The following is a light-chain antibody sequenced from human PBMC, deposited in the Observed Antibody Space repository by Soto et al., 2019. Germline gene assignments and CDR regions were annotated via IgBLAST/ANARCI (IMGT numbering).Light chain of an antibody. CDR1: SSNIGSDT. CDR3: AVWDDSLQGLV. J-gene: IGLJ7*01. Sequence: QSVVTQPPSASGTPGQRVTISCSGSSSNIGSDTVNWYQQVPVTAPKLLIYNNNQRPSGVPDRFSGSKSGTSASLAIRGLQSEDEADYFCAVWDDSLQGLVFGGGTQLTVL. CDR2: NNN. V-gene: IGLV1-44*01.